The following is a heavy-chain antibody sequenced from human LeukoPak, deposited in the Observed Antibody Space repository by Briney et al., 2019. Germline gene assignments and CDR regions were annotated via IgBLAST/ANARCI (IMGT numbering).Heavy chain of an antibody. CDR2: IIPIFGTA. CDR1: GGTFSSYA. Sequence: SVKVSCKASGGTFSSYAISWVRQAPGQGLEWMGGIIPIFGTANYAQKFQGRVTITTDESTSTAYMELSSLTSEDTAVYYCASQTANHYDSSSYHHWGQGTLVTVSS. CDR3: ASQTANHYDSSSYHH. V-gene: IGHV1-69*05. J-gene: IGHJ5*02. D-gene: IGHD3-22*01.